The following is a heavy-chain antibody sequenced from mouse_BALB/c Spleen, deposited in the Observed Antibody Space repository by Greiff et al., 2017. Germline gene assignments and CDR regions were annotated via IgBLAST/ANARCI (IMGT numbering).Heavy chain of an antibody. CDR2: INPYNGAT. V-gene: IGHV1-31*01. CDR3: ARDNDYPDY. CDR1: GYSFTGYH. D-gene: IGHD2-4*01. Sequence: VQLQQSGPELVKPGASVKISCKASGYSFTGYHMHWVKQSHVKSLEWIGRINPYNGATSYNQNFKDKASLTVDKSSSTAYMELHSLTSEDSAVYYCARDNDYPDYWGQGTTLTVSS. J-gene: IGHJ2*01.